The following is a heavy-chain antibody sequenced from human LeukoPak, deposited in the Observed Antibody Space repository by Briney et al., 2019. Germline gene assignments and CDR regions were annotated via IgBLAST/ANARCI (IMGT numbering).Heavy chain of an antibody. CDR2: IYSGGTT. CDR3: ARDSYYYDSSGPQG. CDR1: GFTVSSNY. D-gene: IGHD3-22*01. Sequence: GGSLRLSCAASGFTVSSNYMSWVRQAPGKGLEWVSVIYSGGTTYNADSVKDRFTISRDNAKNSLYLQMNSLRAEDTGVYHCARDSYYYDSSGPQGWGQGTLVTVSS. J-gene: IGHJ4*02. V-gene: IGHV3-66*01.